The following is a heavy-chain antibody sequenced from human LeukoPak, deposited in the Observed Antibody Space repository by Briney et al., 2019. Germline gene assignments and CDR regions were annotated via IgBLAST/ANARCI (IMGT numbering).Heavy chain of an antibody. CDR1: GYTFSIYW. J-gene: IGHJ4*02. V-gene: IGHV5-51*01. CDR2: IYPGDSDT. CDR3: ARQNDFRLDY. D-gene: IGHD3-3*01. Sequence: GESLKISCKCSGYTFSIYWIGWVRQMRGKGLEWMGIIYPGDSDTRYSPSLQGEVTISVDTSIGTAYLQWSSPKASDTAIYYCARQNDFRLDYWGQGTLVTVSS.